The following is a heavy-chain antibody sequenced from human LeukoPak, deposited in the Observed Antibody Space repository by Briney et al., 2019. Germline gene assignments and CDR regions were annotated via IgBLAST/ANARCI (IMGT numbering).Heavy chain of an antibody. CDR1: GYTFTAYY. CDR2: IDSKNGDT. CDR3: ASEAYCSGGRRSVQRVAS. V-gene: IGHV1-2*02. D-gene: IGHD2-15*01. Sequence: GASVKVSCKASGYTFTAYYMHWVRQAPGQGLEWMGWIDSKNGDTKYAQKFQSRLIITRDTSIGIVYMELRSLISDDTAVYYCASEAYCSGGRRSVQRVASWGQGTPVTVSS. J-gene: IGHJ4*02.